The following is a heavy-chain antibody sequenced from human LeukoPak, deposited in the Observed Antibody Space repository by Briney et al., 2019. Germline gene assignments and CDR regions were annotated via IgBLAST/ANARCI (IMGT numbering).Heavy chain of an antibody. D-gene: IGHD6-19*01. V-gene: IGHV3-30*12. CDR2: IDSDGNDN. J-gene: IGHJ2*01. Sequence: GTSLRLSCAASGFTFHNFGMVWVRQAPGKGLQWVAAIDSDGNDNYYADSARGRFVISRDNSKNTLYLQIYSLTVVDTAVYYCARDSDTSGNHWFFDVWGRGTLVIASS. CDR3: ARDSDTSGNHWFFDV. CDR1: GFTFHNFG.